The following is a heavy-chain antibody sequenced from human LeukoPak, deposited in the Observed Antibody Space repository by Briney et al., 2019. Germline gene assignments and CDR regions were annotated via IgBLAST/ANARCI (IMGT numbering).Heavy chain of an antibody. CDR1: GGSLSPYY. D-gene: IGHD3-16*01. CDR2: IYHTGVS. Sequence: PSETLSLTCTVSGGSLSPYYWTWIRQPPGKGLEWIGYIYHTGVSDYKPSLKSRLTISLDTSRSQFSLSLRSVTAADAAVYYCARLRAYTTTPQYFFDYWGQGALVTVSS. J-gene: IGHJ4*02. V-gene: IGHV4-59*08. CDR3: ARLRAYTTTPQYFFDY.